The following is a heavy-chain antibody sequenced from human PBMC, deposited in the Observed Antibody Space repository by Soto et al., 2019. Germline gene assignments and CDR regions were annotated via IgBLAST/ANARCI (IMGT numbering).Heavy chain of an antibody. V-gene: IGHV1-2*02. J-gene: IGHJ6*02. CDR3: ARELGHAYSGYDSPYYYGMDV. Sequence: AASVKVSCKASGYTFTGYYMHWVRQAPGQGLEWMGWINPNSGGTNYAQKFQGRVTMTRDTSISTAYMELSRLRSDDTAVYYCARELGHAYSGYDSPYYYGMDVWGQGTTVTVSS. D-gene: IGHD5-12*01. CDR2: INPNSGGT. CDR1: GYTFTGYY.